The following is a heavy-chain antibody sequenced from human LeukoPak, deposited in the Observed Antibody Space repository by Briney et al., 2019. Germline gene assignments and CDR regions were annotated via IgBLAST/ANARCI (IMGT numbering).Heavy chain of an antibody. V-gene: IGHV3-48*01. CDR1: GFTFSSYS. CDR2: ISSSTSTI. D-gene: IGHD5-18*01. CDR3: ARERGYSYGYSDY. Sequence: PGGSLRLSCAASGFTFSSYSMTWVRQAPGRGLEWVSYISSSTSTIHYADSVKGRFTISRDNAKNSLYLQMDSLRAEDTAVYYCARERGYSYGYSDYWGQGTLVTVSS. J-gene: IGHJ4*02.